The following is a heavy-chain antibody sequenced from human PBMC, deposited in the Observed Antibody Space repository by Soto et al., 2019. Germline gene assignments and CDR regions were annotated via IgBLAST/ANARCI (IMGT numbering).Heavy chain of an antibody. J-gene: IGHJ6*02. V-gene: IGHV1-69*13. CDR1: GGTFSSYA. CDR2: IIPIFGTA. CDR3: AREGYCSSTSCYSDHYYYYYGMDV. D-gene: IGHD2-2*01. Sequence: GASVKVSCKASGGTFSSYAISWVRQAPGQGLEWMGGIIPIFGTANYAQKFQGRVTITADESTSTAYMELSSLRSEDTAVYYCAREGYCSSTSCYSDHYYYYYGMDVRGQGSTVTVSS.